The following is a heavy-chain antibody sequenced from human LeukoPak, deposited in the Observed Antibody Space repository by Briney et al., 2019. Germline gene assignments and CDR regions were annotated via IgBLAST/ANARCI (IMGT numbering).Heavy chain of an antibody. D-gene: IGHD4-23*01. J-gene: IGHJ3*02. CDR1: GFTFSTYW. V-gene: IGHV3-74*01. Sequence: PGGSLRLSCAASGFTFSTYWMHWVSHAPGKWMVWVSRIISGGSSTNYADSVKGRFTISRDKTKNTLYLQMTSLRAEDTAVYYCARVTPNAFDIWGQGTMVTVSS. CDR3: ARVTPNAFDI. CDR2: IISGGSST.